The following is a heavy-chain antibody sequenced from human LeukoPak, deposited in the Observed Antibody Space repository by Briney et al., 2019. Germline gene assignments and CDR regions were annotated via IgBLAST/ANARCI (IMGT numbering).Heavy chain of an antibody. CDR1: GYTFTSYD. J-gene: IGHJ4*02. D-gene: IGHD7-27*01. V-gene: IGHV1-8*01. CDR2: MSPNSGNT. Sequence: ASVKVSCKASGYTFTSYDINWVRQVTGQGLEWMGWMSPNSGNTGYAQKFQGRVTMTRNTAISTAYMELSSLRSEDTAVYFCVRTPPNWGADYWGQGTLVTASS. CDR3: VRTPPNWGADY.